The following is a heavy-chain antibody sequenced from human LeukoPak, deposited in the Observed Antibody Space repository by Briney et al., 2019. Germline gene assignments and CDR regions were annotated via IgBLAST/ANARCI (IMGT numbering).Heavy chain of an antibody. Sequence: VASVKVSCKASGYTFTGYYVHWVRQAPGQGLEWMGRINPNSGGTNYAQKFQGRVTMTRDTSTSTAYMELSRLRSDDTAVYYCARDPTGAIDFDYWGQGTLVTVSS. D-gene: IGHD3-16*02. CDR3: ARDPTGAIDFDY. CDR1: GYTFTGYY. CDR2: INPNSGGT. J-gene: IGHJ4*02. V-gene: IGHV1-2*06.